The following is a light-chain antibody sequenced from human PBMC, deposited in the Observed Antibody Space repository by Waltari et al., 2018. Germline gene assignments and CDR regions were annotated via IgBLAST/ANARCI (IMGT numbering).Light chain of an antibody. CDR2: GNN. CDR1: SSNIGAASD. Sequence: QSVLTQPPSVSGAPGQGVTIPCPGSSSNIGAASDVPWYQQPPGTAPKLLIHGNNNRPSGVPDRFSVSKSGTSASLAITGLQAEDEADYYCQSYDSSLSGWVFGGGTKLTVL. CDR3: QSYDSSLSGWV. V-gene: IGLV1-40*01. J-gene: IGLJ3*02.